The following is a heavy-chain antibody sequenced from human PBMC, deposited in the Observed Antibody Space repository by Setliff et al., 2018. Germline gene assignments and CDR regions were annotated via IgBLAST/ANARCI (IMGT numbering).Heavy chain of an antibody. D-gene: IGHD2-21*02. Sequence: SETMSLTCTVSGYSISSGYIWGWIRQHQGKGLEWVGNIGHPGSINYNPSLKSRLTISRDTSKNQVSLKLNSVTATDTAVYYCARDLGHGGDSDYWGQGIQVTVSS. CDR3: ARDLGHGGDSDY. J-gene: IGHJ4*02. CDR2: IGHPGSI. V-gene: IGHV4-38-2*02. CDR1: GYSISSGYI.